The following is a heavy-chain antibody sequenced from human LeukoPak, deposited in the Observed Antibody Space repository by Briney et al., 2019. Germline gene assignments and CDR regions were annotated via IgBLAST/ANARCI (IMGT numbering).Heavy chain of an antibody. CDR3: ARELDGPEGGYYFDY. CDR1: GGTFSSYA. Sequence: GSSVKVSCKASGGTFSSYAMSWVRQAPGQGLEWMGEIIPIFGTANYAQKFQGRVTITADESTSTAYMELSSLRSEDTAVYYCARELDGPEGGYYFDYWGQGTLVTVSS. V-gene: IGHV1-69*01. CDR2: IIPIFGTA. J-gene: IGHJ4*02. D-gene: IGHD1-1*01.